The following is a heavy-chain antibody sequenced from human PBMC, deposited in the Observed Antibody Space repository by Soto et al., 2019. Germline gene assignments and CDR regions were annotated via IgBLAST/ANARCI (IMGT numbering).Heavy chain of an antibody. J-gene: IGHJ5*02. D-gene: IGHD2-2*01. V-gene: IGHV1-69*13. CDR2: IIPIFGTA. CDR3: ARVVVVPAAILGDVPQLGFDP. Sequence: SVKVSCKASGGTFSSYAISWVRQAPGQGLEWMGGIIPIFGTANYAQKFQGRVTITADESTSTAYMELSSLRSEDTAVYYCARVVVVPAAILGDVPQLGFDPWGQGTLVTVSS. CDR1: GGTFSSYA.